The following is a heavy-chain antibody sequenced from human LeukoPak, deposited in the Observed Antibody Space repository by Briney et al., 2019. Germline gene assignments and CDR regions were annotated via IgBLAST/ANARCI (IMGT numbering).Heavy chain of an antibody. CDR3: ARDRGAYGVVVITTIDY. J-gene: IGHJ4*02. CDR2: IYPNSGGT. Sequence: GASVKVSCRSSVYTLTGYYIHGVRQAPGQGREGMGWIYPNSGGTNYAQKFQSKVTRTRDKSISTAYMELSRLRSDHRAVYYGARDRGAYGVVVITTIDYWGQGTLVTVSS. V-gene: IGHV1-2*02. D-gene: IGHD3-22*01. CDR1: VYTLTGYY.